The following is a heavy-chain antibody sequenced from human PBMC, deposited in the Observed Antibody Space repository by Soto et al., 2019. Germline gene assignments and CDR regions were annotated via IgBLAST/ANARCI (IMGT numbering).Heavy chain of an antibody. J-gene: IGHJ3*02. V-gene: IGHV4-31*03. CDR2: IYYSGST. Sequence: SETLSLTCTVSGGSISSGGYYWSWIRQHPGKGLEWIGYIYYSGSTYYNPSLKSRVTISVDTSKNQFSLKLSSVTAADTAVYYCARVGREYAFDIWGQGTMVTVSS. CDR3: ARVGREYAFDI. CDR1: GGSISSGGYY.